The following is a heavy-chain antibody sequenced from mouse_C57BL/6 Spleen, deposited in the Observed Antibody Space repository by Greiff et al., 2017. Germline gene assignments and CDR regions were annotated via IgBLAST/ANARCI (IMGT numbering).Heavy chain of an antibody. CDR2: IHPSDSDT. CDR1: GYTFTSYW. CDR3: AMITSVVAPSWFAY. J-gene: IGHJ3*01. D-gene: IGHD1-1*01. V-gene: IGHV1-74*01. Sequence: QVQLQQPGAELVKPGASVKVSCKASGYTFTSYWMHWVKQRPGQGLEWIGRIHPSDSDTNYNQKFKGKATLTVDKSSSTAYMQLSSLTSEDSAVYYCAMITSVVAPSWFAYWGQGTLVTVSA.